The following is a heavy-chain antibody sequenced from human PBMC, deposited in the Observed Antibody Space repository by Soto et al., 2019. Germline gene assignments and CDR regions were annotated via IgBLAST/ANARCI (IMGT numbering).Heavy chain of an antibody. CDR1: GLTVSGKKY. V-gene: IGHV3-53*01. J-gene: IGHJ3*01. D-gene: IGHD1-26*01. CDR2: LYDVDGS. CDR3: ATWHEREHAYDV. Sequence: ESGGGLIQPVESLRLSCAAFGLTVSGKKYVAWVRQAPGKGLEWVSALYDVDGSFYADSVKGRFTTSSDSSKTTVYLQMNGLRPDDTAVYYCATWHEREHAYDVWGQGTTVTVSS.